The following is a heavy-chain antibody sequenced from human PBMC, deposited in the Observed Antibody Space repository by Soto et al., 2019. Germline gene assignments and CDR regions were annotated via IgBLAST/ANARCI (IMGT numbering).Heavy chain of an antibody. V-gene: IGHV1-18*01. CDR2: ISGYNGNT. Sequence: QVQLVQSGAEVKKPGASVKVSCKTSGYTFTNYGITWVRQAPGQGLEWMGWISGYNGNTDYAQKLQGRVSMTTDTSTSTAYMELSNLRSDDTAVYYCARGGVYCTAGTCPYNWFDPWGQGTLVTVSS. CDR3: ARGGVYCTAGTCPYNWFDP. CDR1: GYTFTNYG. J-gene: IGHJ5*02. D-gene: IGHD2-15*01.